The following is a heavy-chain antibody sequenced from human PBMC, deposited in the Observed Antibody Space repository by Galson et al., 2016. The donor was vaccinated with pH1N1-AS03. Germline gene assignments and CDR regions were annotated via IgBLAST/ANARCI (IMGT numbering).Heavy chain of an antibody. J-gene: IGHJ4*02. D-gene: IGHD2-21*01. CDR2: IYPGDSDT. CDR3: ARHPPEYCDGNQCYFIDY. CDR1: GYSFTTYW. V-gene: IGHV5-51*01. Sequence: QSGAEVKKPGESLKISCKVSGYSFTTYWIGWVRQMPGKGLEWMGFIYPGDSDTRYSPSFQGQVRISADKSISTAFLQWTSLKASDSAMDYCARHPPEYCDGNQCYFIDYWGQGTLVTVSS.